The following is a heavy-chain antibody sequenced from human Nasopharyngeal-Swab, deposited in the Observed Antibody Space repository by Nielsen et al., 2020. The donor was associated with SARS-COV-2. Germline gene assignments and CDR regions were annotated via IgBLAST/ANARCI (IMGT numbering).Heavy chain of an antibody. D-gene: IGHD1-26*01. CDR1: GGSISSGDYY. CDR2: IYYSGST. CDR3: ARSNSELPYYYYGMDV. Sequence: SETLSLTCTVSGGSISSGDYYWSWIRQPPGKGLEWIGYIYYSGSTYYNPSLKSRVTISVDTSKNQFSLKLSSVTAADTAVYYCARSNSELPYYYYGMDVWGQGTTVTVSS. V-gene: IGHV4-30-4*01. J-gene: IGHJ6*02.